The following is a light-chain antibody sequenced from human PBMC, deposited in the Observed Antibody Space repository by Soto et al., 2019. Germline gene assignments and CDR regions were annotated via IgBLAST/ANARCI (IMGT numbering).Light chain of an antibody. J-gene: IGKJ1*01. V-gene: IGKV3-15*01. Sequence: IVMTQYPATRSLSAGERATLSCRASQSTKKLAWYQQKPGQAPRLLIYGASTRATGIPARFSGSGSGTEGTLTISSLKSEDGAVYDGHQSNGWTRTFGQGTKVDI. CDR3: HQSNGWTRT. CDR1: QSTKK. CDR2: GAS.